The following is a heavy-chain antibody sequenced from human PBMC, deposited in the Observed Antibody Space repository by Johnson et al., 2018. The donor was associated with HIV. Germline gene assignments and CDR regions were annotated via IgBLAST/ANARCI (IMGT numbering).Heavy chain of an antibody. J-gene: IGHJ3*02. V-gene: IGHV3-9*01. CDR2: IRWNSGSI. CDR3: AKGSAHDAFDI. CDR1: GFTIDDYA. Sequence: VQLVESGGGVVRPGGSLRLSCAASGFTIDDYAMHWVRQAPGKGLEWVSGIRWNSGSIGYADSVKGRFTISRDNAKHSLYLQMNSLRAEDTALYYCAKGSAHDAFDIWGQGTMVTVSS.